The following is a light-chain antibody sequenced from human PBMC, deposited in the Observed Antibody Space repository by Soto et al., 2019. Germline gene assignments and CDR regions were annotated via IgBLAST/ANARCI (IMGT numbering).Light chain of an antibody. CDR1: QSVTHNY. CDR2: GAS. CDR3: KQYASSRT. Sequence: ELVMTQSPATVSVSPGERSTLSCRASQSVTHNYLAWFQQKPGQAPRLLMYGASSRATGIPDRFSGSGSGTDFTLTITRLEPEDFAVYYCKQYASSRTFGKGHKV. V-gene: IGKV3-20*01. J-gene: IGKJ1*01.